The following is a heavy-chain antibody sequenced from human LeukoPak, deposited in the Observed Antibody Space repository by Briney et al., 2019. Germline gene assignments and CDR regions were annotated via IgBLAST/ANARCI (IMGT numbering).Heavy chain of an antibody. Sequence: ASVKVSCKASGYTFTAQYIHWVRQAPGQGLEWMGGINPNSGGTNYAQRFQGRVTMTRDTSISTAYMELSRLTSDDTAVYYCARDRGCSSTSCYTPDHYYYMDVWGKGTTVTVSS. CDR1: GYTFTAQY. V-gene: IGHV1-2*02. CDR2: INPNSGGT. CDR3: ARDRGCSSTSCYTPDHYYYMDV. J-gene: IGHJ6*03. D-gene: IGHD2-2*02.